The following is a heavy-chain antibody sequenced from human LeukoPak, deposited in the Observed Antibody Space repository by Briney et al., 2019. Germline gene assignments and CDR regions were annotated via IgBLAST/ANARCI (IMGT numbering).Heavy chain of an antibody. J-gene: IGHJ3*02. V-gene: IGHV1-8*01. D-gene: IGHD6-19*01. Sequence: ASVKVSCKASGYILTSYDINWVRQATGQGLEWMGWMNPNSGNTGYAQKFQGRVTMARNTSISTAYMELSSLRAEDTAVYYCAKDRPLRGSSGWYVARNDAFDIWGQGTMVTVSS. CDR1: GYILTSYD. CDR2: MNPNSGNT. CDR3: AKDRPLRGSSGWYVARNDAFDI.